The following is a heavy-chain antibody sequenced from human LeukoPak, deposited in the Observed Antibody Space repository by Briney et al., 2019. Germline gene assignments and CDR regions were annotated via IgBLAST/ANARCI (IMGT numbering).Heavy chain of an antibody. V-gene: IGHV3-7*01. CDR2: IKANGSDT. J-gene: IGHJ4*02. D-gene: IGHD4-17*01. CDR1: GFTFNIHW. Sequence: GGSLRLSCAATGFTFNIHWMTWVRQAPGKGLEWVANIKANGSDTSYVDSVKGRFNISRDNAKNSVYLQMNSLRVEDTAVYYCADPGAGYRGQGTLVTVSS. CDR3: ADPGAGY.